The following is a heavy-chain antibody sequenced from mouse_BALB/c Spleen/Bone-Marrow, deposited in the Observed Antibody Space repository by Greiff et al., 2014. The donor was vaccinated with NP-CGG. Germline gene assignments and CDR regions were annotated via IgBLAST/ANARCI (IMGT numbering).Heavy chain of an antibody. D-gene: IGHD1-1*01. J-gene: IGHJ2*01. CDR1: GFNIKDTY. CDR2: IDPANGNT. V-gene: IGHV14-3*02. CDR3: ARSYGSSPFDY. Sequence: EVMLVESGAELVKPGASVKLSCTASGFNIKDTYMHWVKQRPEQGLEWIGRIDPANGNTKYGPKFQGKATITADTSSNTAYLQLSSLTSEDTAVYYCARSYGSSPFDYWGQGTTLTVSS.